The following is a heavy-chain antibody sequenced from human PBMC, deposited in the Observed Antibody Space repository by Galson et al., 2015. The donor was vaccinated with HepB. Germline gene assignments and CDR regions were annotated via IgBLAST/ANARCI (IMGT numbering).Heavy chain of an antibody. D-gene: IGHD3-22*01. V-gene: IGHV4-30-2*01. CDR3: ARDRYYYDSSGYYLKDDAFDI. CDR2: IYHSGST. Sequence: LSLTCAVSGGSISSGGYSWSWIRQPPGKGLEWIGYIYHSGSTYYNPSLKSRVTISVDRSKNQFSLKLSSVTAADTAVYYCARDRYYYDSSGYYLKDDAFDIWGQGTMVTVSS. J-gene: IGHJ3*02. CDR1: GGSISSGGYS.